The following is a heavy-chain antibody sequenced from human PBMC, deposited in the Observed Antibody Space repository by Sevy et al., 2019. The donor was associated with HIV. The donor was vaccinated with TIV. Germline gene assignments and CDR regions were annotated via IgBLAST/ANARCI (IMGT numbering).Heavy chain of an antibody. Sequence: GGSLSLSFAPSGFTFSSYAMTWVPRAPGRGRGGVSAFSGGGGSKYYADPVKGRFTISRDNSKNTLYLQMNSLRAEDTAVYYCASVAVAGRSYYFDYWGQGTLVTVSS. J-gene: IGHJ4*02. D-gene: IGHD6-19*01. CDR3: ASVAVAGRSYYFDY. CDR2: FSGGGGSK. V-gene: IGHV3-23*01. CDR1: GFTFSSYA.